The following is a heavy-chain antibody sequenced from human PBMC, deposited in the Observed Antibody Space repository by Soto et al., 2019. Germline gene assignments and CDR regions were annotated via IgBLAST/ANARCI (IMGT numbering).Heavy chain of an antibody. CDR2: ISYDGSNK. CDR1: GFTFSSYG. J-gene: IGHJ5*02. Sequence: GGSLRLSCAASGFTFSSYGMHWVRQAPGKGLEWVAVISYDGSNKYYADSVKGRFTISRDNAENPLYLQMNSLRPEDTAVYYCAKGGSAALIAPSGRDNWFDPWGQGTQVTVSS. CDR3: AKGGSAALIAPSGRDNWFDP. V-gene: IGHV3-30*18. D-gene: IGHD6-13*01.